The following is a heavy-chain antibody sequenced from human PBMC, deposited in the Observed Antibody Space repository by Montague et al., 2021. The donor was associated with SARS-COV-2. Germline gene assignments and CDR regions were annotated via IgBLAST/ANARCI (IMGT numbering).Heavy chain of an antibody. D-gene: IGHD1-14*01. CDR2: IYYTGST. CDR3: ARISGITSWYYDY. CDR1: GGSVSSGSYD. J-gene: IGHJ4*02. Sequence: SQTLSLACTVSGGSVSSGSYDWSWIRQPPGKGLQSIGYIYYTGSTNYNPSLQSRVTISVDSSKNQFSVRLSSVTAADTAVYYCARISGITSWYYDYWGQGTLVTVSS. V-gene: IGHV4-61*01.